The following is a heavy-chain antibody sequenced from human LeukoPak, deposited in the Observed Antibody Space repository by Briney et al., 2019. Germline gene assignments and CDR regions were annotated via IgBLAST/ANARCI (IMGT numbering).Heavy chain of an antibody. J-gene: IGHJ4*02. Sequence: GGSLRLTWLASGFAFSSHWMNWVRQAPGKGLEWVVNVNREGSDKNYVDSVKGRFTISRDNSKNTLYLQMHSLIAEDADVYYCGRAGRVLFEYGGQDTRVTVSS. CDR2: VNREGSDK. V-gene: IGHV3-7*04. CDR3: GRAGRVLFEY. CDR1: GFAFSSHW.